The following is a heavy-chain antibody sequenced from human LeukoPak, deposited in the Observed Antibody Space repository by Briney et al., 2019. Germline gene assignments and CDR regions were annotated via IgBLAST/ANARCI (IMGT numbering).Heavy chain of an antibody. Sequence: SETLSLTCAVYGGSFSDYYWSWIRQPPGKGLEWIGEINHSGSTNYNPSLKSRVTISVDTSKNQFSLKLSSVTAADTAVYYCARQTGETIDAFDIWGQGTVVTVSS. CDR1: GGSFSDYY. CDR3: ARQTGETIDAFDI. J-gene: IGHJ3*02. V-gene: IGHV4-34*01. CDR2: INHSGST. D-gene: IGHD1-14*01.